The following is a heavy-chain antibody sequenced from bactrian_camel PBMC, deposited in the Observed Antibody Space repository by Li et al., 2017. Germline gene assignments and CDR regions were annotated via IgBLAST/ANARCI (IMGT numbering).Heavy chain of an antibody. D-gene: IGHD2*01. Sequence: HVQLVESGGGSVQAGESLRLSCAISGFTYSTYRMGWFRQFSGKQYEGVAAIDSDGRTSYLDSLKGRFTISKDNAKNTLYLQMNNLKPEDTAMYYCAADGLSGSGVVGVPYYTYSGQGTQVTVS. CDR1: GFTYSTYR. J-gene: IGHJ4*01. V-gene: IGHV3S53*01. CDR3: AADGLSGSGVVGVPYYTY. CDR2: IDSDGRT.